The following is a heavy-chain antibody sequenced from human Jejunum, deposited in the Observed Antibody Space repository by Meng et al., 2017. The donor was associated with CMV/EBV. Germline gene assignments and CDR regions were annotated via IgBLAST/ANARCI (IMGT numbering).Heavy chain of an antibody. CDR2: IYYSGTS. D-gene: IGHD4-23*01. CDR1: SVSSYKSY. Sequence: SVSSYKSYWACIRQPPVEGLEYIGCIYYSGTSSYNPSLQSRVTISADTSMNQFSLKLSSVTAADTAVYYCARDRGDYGGNSGIFDFWGQGTLVTVSS. CDR3: ARDRGDYGGNSGIFDF. J-gene: IGHJ4*02. V-gene: IGHV4-61*01.